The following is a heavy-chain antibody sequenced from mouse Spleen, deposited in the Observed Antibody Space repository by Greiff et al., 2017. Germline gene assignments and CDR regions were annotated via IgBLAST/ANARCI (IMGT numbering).Heavy chain of an antibody. CDR3: ARDDYGSSPAWFAY. Sequence: EVQLVESGAELVKPGASVKMSCKASGYTFTSYVMHWVKQKPGQGLEWIGYINPYNDGTKYNEKFKGKATLTSDKSSSTAYMELSSLTSEDSAVYYCARDDYGSSPAWFAYWGQGTLVTVSA. CDR2: INPYNDGT. V-gene: IGHV1-14*01. CDR1: GYTFTSYV. D-gene: IGHD1-1*01. J-gene: IGHJ3*01.